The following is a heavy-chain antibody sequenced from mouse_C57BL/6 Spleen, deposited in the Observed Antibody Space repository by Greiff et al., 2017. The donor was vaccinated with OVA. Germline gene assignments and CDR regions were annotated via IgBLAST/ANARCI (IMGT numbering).Heavy chain of an antibody. V-gene: IGHV1-53*01. CDR3: ARGRSNLDV. D-gene: IGHD4-1*01. Sequence: QVQLQQPGTELVKPGASVKLSCKASGYTFTSYWMHWVKQRPGQGLEWIGNIYPGSGSTNYNEKFKSKATLTVDTSSSTAYMQLSSLTSEDSAVYYCARGRSNLDVWGTGTTVTVSS. J-gene: IGHJ1*03. CDR1: GYTFTSYW. CDR2: IYPGSGST.